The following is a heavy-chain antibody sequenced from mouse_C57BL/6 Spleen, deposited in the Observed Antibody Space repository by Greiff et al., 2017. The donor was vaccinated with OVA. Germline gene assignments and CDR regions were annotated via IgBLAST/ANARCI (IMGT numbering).Heavy chain of an antibody. V-gene: IGHV2-5*01. J-gene: IGHJ4*01. Sequence: VRLQQSGPGLVQPSQSLSITCTVSGFSFTSYGVHWVRQSPGKGLEWLGVIWRGGSTDYNAAFMSRLSITKDNSKSQVFFKMNSLQADDTAIYYCAKGIVAHYYAMDYWGQGTSVTVSS. CDR2: IWRGGST. CDR1: GFSFTSYG. CDR3: AKGIVAHYYAMDY. D-gene: IGHD1-1*01.